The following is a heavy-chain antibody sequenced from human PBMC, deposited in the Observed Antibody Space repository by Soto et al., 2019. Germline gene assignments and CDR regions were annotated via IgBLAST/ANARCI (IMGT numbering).Heavy chain of an antibody. Sequence: KQSQTLSLTCAISGDSVSSNSAAWNWIRQSPSRGLEWLGRTYYRSKWYNDYAVSVKSRITINPDTSKNQCSLQLNSVTPEDTAVYSCARGLYGGNSYYYYGMDVWGQGTMVTVSS. D-gene: IGHD4-17*01. CDR2: TYYRSKWYN. CDR3: ARGLYGGNSYYYYGMDV. CDR1: GDSVSSNSAA. J-gene: IGHJ6*02. V-gene: IGHV6-1*01.